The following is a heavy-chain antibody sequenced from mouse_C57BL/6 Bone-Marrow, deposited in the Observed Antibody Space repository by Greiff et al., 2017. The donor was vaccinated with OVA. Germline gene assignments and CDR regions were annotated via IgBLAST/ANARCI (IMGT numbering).Heavy chain of an antibody. CDR2: INPTNGGT. Sequence: EVQLQQSGPELVKPGASVTIPCKASGYTFTDYNMDWVKQSHGKSLEWIGDINPTNGGTIYHQKFKGKATLTVDKSSSTAYMELRSLTSEDTAVYYCARDDYFYWGQGTTLTVSS. D-gene: IGHD2-4*01. CDR1: GYTFTDYN. J-gene: IGHJ2*01. CDR3: ARDDYFY. V-gene: IGHV1-18*01.